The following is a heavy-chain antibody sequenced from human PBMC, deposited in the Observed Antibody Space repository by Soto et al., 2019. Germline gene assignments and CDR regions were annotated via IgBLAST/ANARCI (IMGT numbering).Heavy chain of an antibody. Sequence: QVQLQESGPGLVKPSQTLSLTCTVSGGSISSGGYYWSWIRQHPGKGLEWIGYIYYSGSTYYNPSLKSRVTISVDTSKNQFSLKLSSVTAADTAVYYCARAAPDYGDELLYFDYRGQGTLVTVSS. CDR2: IYYSGST. D-gene: IGHD4-17*01. J-gene: IGHJ4*02. V-gene: IGHV4-31*03. CDR1: GGSISSGGYY. CDR3: ARAAPDYGDELLYFDY.